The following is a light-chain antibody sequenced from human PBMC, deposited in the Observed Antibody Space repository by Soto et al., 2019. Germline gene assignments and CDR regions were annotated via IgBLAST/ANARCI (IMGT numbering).Light chain of an antibody. V-gene: IGKV3-20*01. CDR3: QYYGTSPQT. J-gene: IGKJ1*01. CDR1: QSVSSSA. Sequence: EIVLTQSPATLSSFPGDRVTLSCRASQSVSSSALAWYQQKPGQAPRRLIYGASSRATGIPDRFSGSGSGTDFTLTISRLEPEDFAVYYCQYYGTSPQTFGQGTKVDIK. CDR2: GAS.